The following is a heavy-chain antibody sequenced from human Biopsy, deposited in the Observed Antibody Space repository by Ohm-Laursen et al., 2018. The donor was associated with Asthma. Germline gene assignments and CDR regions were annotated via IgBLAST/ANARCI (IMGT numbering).Heavy chain of an antibody. CDR3: AKDERAYYGSDSKYMQPVPLGD. CDR1: AFTFSTYG. V-gene: IGHV3-21*04. J-gene: IGHJ4*02. D-gene: IGHD2-21*01. CDR2: TSSSSSYI. Sequence: SLRLSCSASAFTFSTYGMNWVRQAPGKGLEWVASTSSSSSYIYYADSAKGRFTISRDKSENTLYLQMNSLRAEDTAVYYCAKDERAYYGSDSKYMQPVPLGDWGQGTLVIVSA.